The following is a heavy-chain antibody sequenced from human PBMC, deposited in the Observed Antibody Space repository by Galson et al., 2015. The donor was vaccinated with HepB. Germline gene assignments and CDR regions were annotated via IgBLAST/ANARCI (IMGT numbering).Heavy chain of an antibody. V-gene: IGHV3-23*01. Sequence: SLRLSCAASGFTFSSYAMSWVRQAPGKGLEWVSAISGSGGSTYYADSVKGRFTISRDNSKNTLYLQMNSLRAEDTAVYYCAKDAHFWSGFVVNHFDYWGQGTLVTVSS. D-gene: IGHD3-3*02. CDR3: AKDAHFWSGFVVNHFDY. J-gene: IGHJ4*02. CDR1: GFTFSSYA. CDR2: ISGSGGST.